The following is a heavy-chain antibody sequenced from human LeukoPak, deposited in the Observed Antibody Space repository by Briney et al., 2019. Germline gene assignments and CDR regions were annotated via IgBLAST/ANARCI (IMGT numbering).Heavy chain of an antibody. CDR2: INPSGGST. J-gene: IGHJ5*02. CDR1: GYTFTSYY. V-gene: IGHV1-46*01. D-gene: IGHD2-2*01. CDR3: ASQPGGNWFDP. Sequence: GASVKVSCKASGYTFTSYYMHWVRQAPGQGLEWMGIINPSGGSTSYAQKFQGRVTMTRDMSTSTVYMELSSLRSEDTAVYYCASQPGGNWFDPWGQGTLVTVSS.